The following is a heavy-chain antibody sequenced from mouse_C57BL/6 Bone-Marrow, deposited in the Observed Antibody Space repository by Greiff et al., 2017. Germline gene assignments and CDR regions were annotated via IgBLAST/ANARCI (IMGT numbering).Heavy chain of an antibody. CDR3: ARQITTDYFDY. Sequence: EVKLVESGGDLVKPGGSLKLSCAASGFTFSSYGMSWVRQTPDKRLEWVATISSGGSYTYYPDSVKGRFTISRDNAKNTLYLQMSSLKSEDTAMYYCARQITTDYFDYWGQGTTLTVSS. D-gene: IGHD1-1*01. CDR2: ISSGGSYT. CDR1: GFTFSSYG. V-gene: IGHV5-6*01. J-gene: IGHJ2*01.